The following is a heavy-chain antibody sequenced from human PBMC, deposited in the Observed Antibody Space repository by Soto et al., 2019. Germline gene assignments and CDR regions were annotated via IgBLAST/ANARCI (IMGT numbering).Heavy chain of an antibody. D-gene: IGHD5-12*01. V-gene: IGHV1-69*13. CDR1: GGTFSSYA. CDR3: ARVHLEMATPTGAFDI. CDR2: IIPIFGTA. Sequence: ASVKVSCKASGGTFSSYAISWVRQAPGQGLEWMGGIIPIFGTANYAQKFQGRVTITADESTSTAYMELSSLRSEDTAVYYCARVHLEMATPTGAFDIWGQGTMVTVSS. J-gene: IGHJ3*02.